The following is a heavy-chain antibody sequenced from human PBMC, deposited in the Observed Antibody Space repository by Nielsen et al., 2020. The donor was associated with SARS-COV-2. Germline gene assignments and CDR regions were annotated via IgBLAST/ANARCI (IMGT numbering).Heavy chain of an antibody. CDR3: TRDVGYCSGGSCYAGMDV. Sequence: GGSLRLSCAASGFTFSSYGMHWVRQAPGKGLEWVAVIWHDGSNKYYADSVKGRFTISRDNSKNTLYLQMNSLRAEDTAVYYCTRDVGYCSGGSCYAGMDVWGQGTTVTVSS. D-gene: IGHD2-15*01. CDR2: IWHDGSNK. CDR1: GFTFSSYG. J-gene: IGHJ6*02. V-gene: IGHV3-33*01.